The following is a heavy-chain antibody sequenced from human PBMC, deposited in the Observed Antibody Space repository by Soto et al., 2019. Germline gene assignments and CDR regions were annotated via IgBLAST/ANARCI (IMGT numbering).Heavy chain of an antibody. CDR1: GGSISSYY. CDR2: IYYSGST. CDR3: ARDTMVRGVNRNNWFDP. Sequence: SETLSLTCTVSGGSISSYYWSWIRQPPGKGLEWIGYIYYSGSTNYNPSLKSRVTISVDTSKNHFSLKLSSVTATDTAVYYFARDTMVRGVNRNNWFDPWGQGTLVT. J-gene: IGHJ5*02. V-gene: IGHV4-59*01. D-gene: IGHD3-10*01.